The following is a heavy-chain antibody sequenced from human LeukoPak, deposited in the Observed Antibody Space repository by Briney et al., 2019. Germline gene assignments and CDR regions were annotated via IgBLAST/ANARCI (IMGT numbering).Heavy chain of an antibody. Sequence: PSETLSLTCTVSGGSISSYYWSWIRQPPGKGLEWIGYIYYSGNTNYNPSLKSRVTISVDTSKNQFSLNLSAVTAADTAVYYCARGPSSGYSYGWGQGTLVTVSS. J-gene: IGHJ4*02. D-gene: IGHD5-18*01. CDR2: IYYSGNT. CDR3: ARGPSSGYSYG. CDR1: GGSISSYY. V-gene: IGHV4-59*01.